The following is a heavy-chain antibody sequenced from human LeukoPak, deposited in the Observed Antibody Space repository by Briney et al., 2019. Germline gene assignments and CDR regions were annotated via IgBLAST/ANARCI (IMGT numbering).Heavy chain of an antibody. CDR1: GGSISSYY. J-gene: IGHJ4*02. D-gene: IGHD6-19*01. Sequence: SETLSLTCTVSGGSISSYYWSWIRQPPGKGLEWIGYIYYSGSTNYNPSLKSRVTMSVDTSKNQVSLKLSSVTAADTAVYYSARLDTDLSSIQIWGQGTLVTVSS. CDR2: IYYSGST. V-gene: IGHV4-59*01. CDR3: ARLDTDLSSIQI.